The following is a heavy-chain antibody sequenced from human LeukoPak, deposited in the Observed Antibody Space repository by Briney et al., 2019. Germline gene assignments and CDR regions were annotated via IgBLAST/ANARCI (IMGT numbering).Heavy chain of an antibody. J-gene: IGHJ1*01. Sequence: SETLSLTCTVSGGSISSYYWSWIRQPPGKGLEWIGYIYYSGSTNYNPSLKSRVTISVDTSKNQFSLKPSSVTAADTAVYYCAKDDAWGRYKHWGQGTLVTVSS. CDR1: GGSISSYY. D-gene: IGHD3-16*01. CDR3: AKDDAWGRYKH. V-gene: IGHV4-59*01. CDR2: IYYSGST.